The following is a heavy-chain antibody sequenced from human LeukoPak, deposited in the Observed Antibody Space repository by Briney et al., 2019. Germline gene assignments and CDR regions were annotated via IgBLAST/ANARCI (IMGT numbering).Heavy chain of an antibody. Sequence: ASVKVSCKASGYTFTGHYMHWVRQAPGQGLEWMGRINPNSGGTNYAQKFQGRVTMTRDTSISTAYMELSRPRSDDTAVYYCARETYYNAFDIWGQGTMVTVSS. V-gene: IGHV1-2*06. CDR3: ARETYYNAFDI. CDR1: GYTFTGHY. CDR2: INPNSGGT. D-gene: IGHD3-22*01. J-gene: IGHJ3*02.